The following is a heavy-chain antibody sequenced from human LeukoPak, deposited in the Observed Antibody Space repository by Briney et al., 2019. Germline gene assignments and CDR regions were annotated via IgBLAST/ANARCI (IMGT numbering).Heavy chain of an antibody. J-gene: IGHJ4*02. V-gene: IGHV3-30-3*01. CDR3: ARMRLPFDY. D-gene: IGHD2-15*01. CDR2: IFPSGGEI. CDR1: GFTFSSYA. Sequence: GSLGLSCAASGFTFSSYAMHWVRQAPGKGLEWVSSIFPSGGEIHYADSVRGRFTISRDNSKSTLSLQMNSLRAEDTAVYYCARMRLPFDYWGQGTLVTVSS.